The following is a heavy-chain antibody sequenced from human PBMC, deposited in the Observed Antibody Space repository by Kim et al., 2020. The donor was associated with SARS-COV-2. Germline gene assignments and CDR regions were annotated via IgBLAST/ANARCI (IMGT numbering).Heavy chain of an antibody. CDR3: AKVASTDYDFWSGSYYFDY. J-gene: IGHJ4*02. CDR1: GFTFSSYA. Sequence: GGSLRLSCAASGFTFSSYAMSWVRQAPGKGLEWVSAISGSGGSTYYADSVKGRFTISRDNSKNTLYLQMNSLRAEDTAVYYCAKVASTDYDFWSGSYYFDYWGQGTLVTVSS. V-gene: IGHV3-23*01. D-gene: IGHD3-3*01. CDR2: ISGSGGST.